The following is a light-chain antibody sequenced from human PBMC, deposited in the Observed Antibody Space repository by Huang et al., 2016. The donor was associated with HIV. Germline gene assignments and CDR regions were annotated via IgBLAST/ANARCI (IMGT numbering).Light chain of an antibody. Sequence: EIVMTQSPATLSLSPGERATLSCRARQSVNSKLAWYQQKPGQAPRLLIYGASTRATGVPGRFSGSGSGTEFTLTISSLQSEDFAVYYCQQYSKWPPNTFGQGTKLESK. V-gene: IGKV3-15*01. CDR3: QQYSKWPPNT. CDR2: GAS. CDR1: QSVNSK. J-gene: IGKJ2*01.